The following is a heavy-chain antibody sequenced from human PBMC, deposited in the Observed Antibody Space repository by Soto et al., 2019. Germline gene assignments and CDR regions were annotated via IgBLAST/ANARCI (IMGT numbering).Heavy chain of an antibody. CDR2: VSPPFRTS. CDR1: GVSFNNNG. Sequence: QVQLVQSGAEVKKPGSSVKVSCKTSGVSFNNNGIGWVRQAPGHGLEWMGGVSPPFRTSNYARQCQGRISITADASTGTVNMEPSSLTSEDTAQYYCARVLYYGSGSYSPYGMDVWGQGTTVTVSS. CDR3: ARVLYYGSGSYSPYGMDV. J-gene: IGHJ6*02. V-gene: IGHV1-69*01. D-gene: IGHD3-10*01.